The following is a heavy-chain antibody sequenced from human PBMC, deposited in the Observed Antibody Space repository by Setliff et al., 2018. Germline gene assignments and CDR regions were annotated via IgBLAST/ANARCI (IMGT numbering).Heavy chain of an antibody. CDR2: IYYSGST. Sequence: PSETLSLTCSVSGDSMSFSYRSWIRQPPGKGLEWIGYIYYSGSTDSHPSLKSRVSISIDTSKNQFSLNVRSVTAADTAVYYCARGPITFGGVIVIGQFDYWGQGTLVTVSS. J-gene: IGHJ4*02. CDR3: ARGPITFGGVIVIGQFDY. V-gene: IGHV4-59*01. CDR1: GDSMSFSY. D-gene: IGHD3-16*02.